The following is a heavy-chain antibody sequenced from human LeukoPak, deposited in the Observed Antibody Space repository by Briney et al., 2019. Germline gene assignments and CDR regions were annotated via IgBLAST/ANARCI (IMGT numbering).Heavy chain of an antibody. CDR3: ARGLAYSSGWYIDY. V-gene: IGHV1-2*02. CDR1: GYTFTDFY. Sequence: GASVKVSCKASGYTFTDFYMHWGRQAPGQGLEWMGWINTNSGGTNYAQKFQGRVTVTRDTSVSTAYMELSSLRSDDTAVHYCARGLAYSSGWYIDYWGQGTLVTVSS. J-gene: IGHJ4*02. CDR2: INTNSGGT. D-gene: IGHD6-19*01.